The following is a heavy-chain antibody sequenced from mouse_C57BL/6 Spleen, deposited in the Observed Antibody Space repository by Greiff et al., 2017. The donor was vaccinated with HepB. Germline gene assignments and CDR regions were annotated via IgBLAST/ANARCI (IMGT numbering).Heavy chain of an antibody. Sequence: QVQLQQPGAELVRPGSSVKLSCKASGYTFTSYWMDWVKQRPGQGLEWIGNIYPSDSETQYNQKFKDKATLTVDKSSSTAYMHLSSLTSEDSAVYYCARGGGNGFAYWGQGTLVTVSA. D-gene: IGHD2-1*01. CDR1: GYTFTSYW. V-gene: IGHV1-61*01. J-gene: IGHJ3*01. CDR3: ARGGGNGFAY. CDR2: IYPSDSET.